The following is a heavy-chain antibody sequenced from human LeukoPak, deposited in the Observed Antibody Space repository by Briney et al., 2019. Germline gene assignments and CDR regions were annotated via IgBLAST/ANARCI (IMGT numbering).Heavy chain of an antibody. J-gene: IGHJ6*03. D-gene: IGHD6-6*01. CDR2: ISISGDNT. CDR3: ARVGAAARRYYYYYYMDV. V-gene: IGHV3-23*01. Sequence: GGSLRLSCAASGLTLRNFAMSWVRQAPGKGLEWVSSISISGDNTHYVDSVKGRFTISRDNSKNTLYLQMNSLRAEDTAVYYCARVGAAARRYYYYYYMDVWGKGTTVTVSS. CDR1: GLTLRNFA.